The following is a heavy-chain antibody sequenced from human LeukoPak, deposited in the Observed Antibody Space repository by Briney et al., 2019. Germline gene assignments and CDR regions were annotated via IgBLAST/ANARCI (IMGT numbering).Heavy chain of an antibody. CDR1: GGSISSGDYY. Sequence: SQTLSLTCTVSGGSISSGDYYWSWIRQPPWKGLEWIGYIYYSGSTYYNPSLKSRVTISVDTSKNQFSLKLSSVTAADTAVYYCARGIVVVPAAAYYFDYWGQGTLVTVSS. CDR3: ARGIVVVPAAAYYFDY. D-gene: IGHD2-2*01. CDR2: IYYSGST. J-gene: IGHJ4*02. V-gene: IGHV4-30-4*08.